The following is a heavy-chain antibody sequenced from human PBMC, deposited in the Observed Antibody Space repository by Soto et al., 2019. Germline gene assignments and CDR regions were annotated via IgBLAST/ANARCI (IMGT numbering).Heavy chain of an antibody. J-gene: IGHJ4*02. D-gene: IGHD6-13*01. V-gene: IGHV3-30-3*01. CDR3: ASRDSSSD. CDR1: GFTFSSYA. CDR2: ISYDGSNK. Sequence: VGSLRLSCAASGFTFSSYAMHWVRQAPGKGLEWVAVISYDGSNKYYADSVKGRFTISRDNSKNTLYLQMNSLRAEDTAVYYCASRDSSSDWGQGTLVTVSS.